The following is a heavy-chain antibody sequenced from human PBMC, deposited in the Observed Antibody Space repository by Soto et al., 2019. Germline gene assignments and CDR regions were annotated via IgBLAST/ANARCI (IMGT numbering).Heavy chain of an antibody. CDR1: GFTFSSYG. Sequence: QVQLVESGGGVVQPGRSLRLSCAASGFTFSSYGMHWVRQAPGKGLEWVAVISYDGSNKYYADSVKGRFTISRDNSKNTLYLQMNSLGAEDTAVYYCAKGHSSSWYGGWFDPWGQGTLVTVSS. CDR2: ISYDGSNK. J-gene: IGHJ5*02. CDR3: AKGHSSSWYGGWFDP. V-gene: IGHV3-30*18. D-gene: IGHD6-13*01.